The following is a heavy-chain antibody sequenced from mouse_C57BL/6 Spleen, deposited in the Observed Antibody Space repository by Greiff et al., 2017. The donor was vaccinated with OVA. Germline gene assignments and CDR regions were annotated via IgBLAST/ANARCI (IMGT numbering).Heavy chain of an antibody. V-gene: IGHV1-52*01. CDR3: ARGKFITTVVDAMDY. CDR1: GYTFTSYW. CDR2: IDPSDSET. J-gene: IGHJ4*01. D-gene: IGHD1-1*01. Sequence: VQLQQPGAELVRPGSSVKLSCKASGYTFTSYWMHWVKQRPLQGLEWIGNIDPSDSETHYNQKFKDKATLTVDKSSSTAYMQLSSLTSEDSAVYYCARGKFITTVVDAMDYWGQGTSVTVSS.